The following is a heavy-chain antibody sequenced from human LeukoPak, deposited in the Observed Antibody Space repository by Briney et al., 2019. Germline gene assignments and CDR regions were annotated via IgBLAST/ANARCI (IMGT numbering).Heavy chain of an antibody. CDR2: IKQDGSEK. Sequence: RGSLRLSCAASGFTFSSYAMSWVRQAPGKGLEWVANIKQDGSEKYYVDSVKGRFTISRDNAKNSLYLQMNSLRAEDTAVYYCARDPRYIDYWGQGTLVTVSS. CDR3: ARDPRYIDY. J-gene: IGHJ4*02. V-gene: IGHV3-7*01. CDR1: GFTFSSYA.